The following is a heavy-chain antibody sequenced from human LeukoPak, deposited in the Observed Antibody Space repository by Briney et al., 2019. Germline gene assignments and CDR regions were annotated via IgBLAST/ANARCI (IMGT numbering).Heavy chain of an antibody. CDR1: GFSFSDFW. Sequence: GGSLRLSCAASGFSFSDFWMHWVRQTPGKGLVWVSHIRGDGYDTNYADSVEGRFTISRDNARHTLYLQMNSLRADDTAVYYCASDRVLGSGSLDNWGQGTLVTVSS. V-gene: IGHV3-74*01. CDR2: IRGDGYDT. J-gene: IGHJ4*02. CDR3: ASDRVLGSGSLDN. D-gene: IGHD3-10*01.